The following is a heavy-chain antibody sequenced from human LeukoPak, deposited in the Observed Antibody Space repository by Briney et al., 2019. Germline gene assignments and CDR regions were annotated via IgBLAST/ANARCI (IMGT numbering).Heavy chain of an antibody. J-gene: IGHJ5*02. V-gene: IGHV4-59*08. CDR2: IYYSGST. CDR1: GGSISSYY. Sequence: SETVSLTCTVSGGSISSYYWSWIRQPPGKGLEWIGYIYYSGSTNYNPSLKSRVTISVDTSKNQFSLKLSSVTAADTAVYYCARQKPPGHWFDPWGQGTLVTVSS. CDR3: ARQKPPGHWFDP.